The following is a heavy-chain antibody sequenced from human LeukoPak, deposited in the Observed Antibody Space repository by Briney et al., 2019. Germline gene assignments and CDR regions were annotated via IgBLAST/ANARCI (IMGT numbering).Heavy chain of an antibody. CDR2: INPNSGGT. CDR3: ARGSIVVVPAATDAFDI. V-gene: IGHV1-2*02. D-gene: IGHD2-2*01. CDR1: GYTFTGYY. J-gene: IGHJ3*02. Sequence: GASVKVSCKASGYTFTGYYMHRVRQAPGQGLEWMGWINPNSGGTNYAQKFQGRVTMTRDTSISTAYMELSRLRSDDTAVYYCARGSIVVVPAATDAFDIWGQGTMVTVSS.